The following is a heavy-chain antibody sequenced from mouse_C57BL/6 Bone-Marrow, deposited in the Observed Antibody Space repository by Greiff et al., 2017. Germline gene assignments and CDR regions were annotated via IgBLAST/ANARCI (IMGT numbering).Heavy chain of an antibody. CDR3: TRGNMEYYCSRYFDV. CDR1: GYTFTDYE. V-gene: IGHV1-15*01. D-gene: IGHD1-1*01. Sequence: VQGVESGAELVRPGASVTLSCKASGYTFTDYEMHWVKQTPVHSLEWIGAIDPETGGTAYNQKFKGKDILTADKASSTAYLELRSLTSEDSAVYYCTRGNMEYYCSRYFDVWGTGTTLTVSS. J-gene: IGHJ1*03. CDR2: IDPETGGT.